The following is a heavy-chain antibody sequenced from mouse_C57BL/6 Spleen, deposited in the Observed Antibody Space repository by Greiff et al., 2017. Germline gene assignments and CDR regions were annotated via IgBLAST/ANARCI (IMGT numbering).Heavy chain of an antibody. CDR3: TRPTTRWFAY. CDR2: IRNKANNHAT. V-gene: IGHV6-6*01. Sequence: EVMLVESGGGLVQPGGSMKLSCAASGFTFSDAWMDWVRQSPEKGLEWVAEIRNKANNHATYYAESVKGRFTISRDDSKSSVYLQMNRLRAEDTGIYYCTRPTTRWFAYWGQGTLVTVSA. D-gene: IGHD1-1*01. CDR1: GFTFSDAW. J-gene: IGHJ3*01.